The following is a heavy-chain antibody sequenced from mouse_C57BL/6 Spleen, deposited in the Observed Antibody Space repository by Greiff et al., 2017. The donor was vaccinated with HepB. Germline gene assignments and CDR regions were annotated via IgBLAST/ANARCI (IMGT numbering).Heavy chain of an antibody. CDR1: GYTFTSYW. CDR2: IDPSDSET. CDR3: ARGNYGYCFDY. V-gene: IGHV1-52*01. Sequence: VQLQQSGAELVRPGSSVKLSCKASGYTFTSYWMHWVKQRPVQGLEWIGNIDPSDSETHYNQKFKDKATLTVDKSSSTAYMQLSSLTSEDAAVYYCARGNYGYCFDYWGQGTTLTVSS. J-gene: IGHJ2*01. D-gene: IGHD2-1*01.